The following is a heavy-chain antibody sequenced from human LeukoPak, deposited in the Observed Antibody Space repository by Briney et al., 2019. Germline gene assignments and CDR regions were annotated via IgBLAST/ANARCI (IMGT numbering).Heavy chain of an antibody. J-gene: IGHJ4*02. CDR3: ARLGGYDSY. CDR2: IDPSNSYT. Sequence: GEPLKISCKGSGYNFATYWISWVRQMPGKGLEWMGRIDPSNSYTNYSPSFQGHVTISADKSTNTAYLQWRSLKASDNAIYYCARLGGYDSYWGQGTLVTVSS. CDR1: GYNFATYW. D-gene: IGHD5-12*01. V-gene: IGHV5-10-1*01.